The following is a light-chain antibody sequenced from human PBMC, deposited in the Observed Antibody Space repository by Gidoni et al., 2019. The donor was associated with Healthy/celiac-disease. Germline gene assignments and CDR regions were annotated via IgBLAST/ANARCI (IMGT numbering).Light chain of an antibody. CDR3: QQYNSYT. CDR2: KAS. Sequence: DIQMSQSPSTLSASVGDRVTITYRSSQSIRSWLAWYQQKPGKAPKLLIYKASSLESGVPSRFSGSGSWTEFTLTISSLQAEDFATYYGQQYNSYTFGGGTKVEIK. CDR1: QSIRSW. V-gene: IGKV1-5*03. J-gene: IGKJ4*01.